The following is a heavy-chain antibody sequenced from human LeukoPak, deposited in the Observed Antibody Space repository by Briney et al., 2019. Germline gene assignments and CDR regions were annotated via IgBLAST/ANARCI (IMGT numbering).Heavy chain of an antibody. CDR2: ISGSGGST. V-gene: IGHV3-23*01. Sequence: GGSLRLSCAASGFTFSSYGMSWVRQAPGKGLEWVSAISGSGGSTCYADSVKGRFTISRDNSKNTLYLQMNSLRAEDTAVYYCARDEQWLRYFDYWGQGTLVTVSS. D-gene: IGHD6-19*01. CDR1: GFTFSSYG. J-gene: IGHJ4*02. CDR3: ARDEQWLRYFDY.